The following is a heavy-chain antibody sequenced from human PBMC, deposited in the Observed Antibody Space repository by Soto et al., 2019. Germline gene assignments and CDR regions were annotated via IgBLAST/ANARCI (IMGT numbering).Heavy chain of an antibody. Sequence: SETLSLTCTVSGGSISSGGYYWSWIRQHPGKGLEWIGYIYYSGSTYYNPSLKSRVTISVDTSKNQFSLKLSSVTAADTAVYYCARGYMQMATIWEDYWGQGTLVTVSS. D-gene: IGHD5-12*01. V-gene: IGHV4-31*03. CDR2: IYYSGST. CDR1: GGSISSGGYY. CDR3: ARGYMQMATIWEDY. J-gene: IGHJ4*02.